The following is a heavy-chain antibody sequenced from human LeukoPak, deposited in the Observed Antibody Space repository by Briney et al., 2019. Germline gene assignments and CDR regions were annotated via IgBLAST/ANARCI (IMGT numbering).Heavy chain of an antibody. CDR3: AKGYCSGGNCYPFDY. CDR1: GFTFSSYG. J-gene: IGHJ4*02. D-gene: IGHD2-15*01. Sequence: PGGSLRLSCAASGFTFSSYGMHWVRQAPGKGLEWVSAISGGGGSTYYADSVKGRFTISRDNSKNTLYLQMNSLRAEDTAVYYCAKGYCSGGNCYPFDYWGQGTLVTVSS. V-gene: IGHV3-23*01. CDR2: ISGGGGST.